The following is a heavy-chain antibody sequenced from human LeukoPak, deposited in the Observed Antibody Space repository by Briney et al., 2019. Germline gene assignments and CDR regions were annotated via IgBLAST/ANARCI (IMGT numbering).Heavy chain of an antibody. J-gene: IGHJ4*02. V-gene: IGHV3-23*01. Sequence: GGSLRLSCAASGFTFSSYAMSWVRQAPGKGLEWVATISGSGGTTYYADPVKGRFTISRDNSKNTLYVQMNGLRAEDTAVYYCAKEISSSWPDYWGQGTLVTVSS. D-gene: IGHD6-13*01. CDR2: ISGSGGTT. CDR3: AKEISSSWPDY. CDR1: GFTFSSYA.